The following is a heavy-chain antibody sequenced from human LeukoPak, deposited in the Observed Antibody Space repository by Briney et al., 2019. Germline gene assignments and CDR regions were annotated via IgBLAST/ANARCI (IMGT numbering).Heavy chain of an antibody. Sequence: ASVKVSCKASGYTFTSYGISWVRQAPGQGLEWMGWISAYNGNTNYAQKLQGRVTMTTDTSTSTAYMELRSLRSDDTAVYYCARVRGDITMVRGVHDYWGQGTLVTVSS. CDR2: ISAYNGNT. CDR1: GYTFTSYG. J-gene: IGHJ4*02. V-gene: IGHV1-18*01. D-gene: IGHD3-10*01. CDR3: ARVRGDITMVRGVHDY.